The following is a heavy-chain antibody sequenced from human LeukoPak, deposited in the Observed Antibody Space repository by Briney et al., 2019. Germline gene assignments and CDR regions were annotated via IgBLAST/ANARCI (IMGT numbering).Heavy chain of an antibody. CDR1: GFTFSSYA. J-gene: IGHJ4*02. CDR3: ARAAYYYDSSGYSDY. D-gene: IGHD3-22*01. Sequence: GGSLILSCAASGFTFSSYAMHWVRQAPGKGLEYVSAISSNGGSTYYANSVKGRFTISRDNSKNTLYLQMGSLRAEDMAVYYCARAAYYYDSSGYSDYWGQGTLVTVSS. V-gene: IGHV3-64*01. CDR2: ISSNGGST.